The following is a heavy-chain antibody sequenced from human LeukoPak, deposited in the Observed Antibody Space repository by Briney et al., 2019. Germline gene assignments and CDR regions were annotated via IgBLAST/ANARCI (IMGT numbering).Heavy chain of an antibody. CDR3: ARGHYAFYI. CDR2: ISYDGRNK. CDR1: GFTFSSYA. J-gene: IGHJ3*02. Sequence: PGGSLRLSCAASGFTFSSYAMHWVRQAPGKGLEWVAVISYDGRNKYYADSVKGRFTISRDNSKNTLYLQMNSLRAEDTGVYFCARGHYAFYIWGQGTMVTVSS. D-gene: IGHD3-3*02. V-gene: IGHV3-30*04.